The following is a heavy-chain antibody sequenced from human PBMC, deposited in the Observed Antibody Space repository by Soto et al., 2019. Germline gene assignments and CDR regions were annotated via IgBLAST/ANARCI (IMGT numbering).Heavy chain of an antibody. Sequence: EVQLLESGGGLVQPGGSLSPSCEASGFTLRAYAMGWVRQAPGKGLEWVSTIHGGGGATHYADSVKGRFTISRDDSKNTLYAQMNSLRAEDTAVYYCAKFEGHPLEYWYLDFWGRGTLVTVSS. V-gene: IGHV3-23*01. J-gene: IGHJ2*01. CDR2: IHGGGGAT. D-gene: IGHD1-1*01. CDR1: GFTLRAYA. CDR3: AKFEGHPLEYWYLDF.